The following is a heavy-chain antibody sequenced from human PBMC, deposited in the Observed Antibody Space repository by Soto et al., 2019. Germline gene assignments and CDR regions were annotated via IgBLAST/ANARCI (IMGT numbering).Heavy chain of an antibody. Sequence: QVQLVESGGGVVQPERSLRLSCAASGFTFSSYGMRWVRQAPGKGLEWVAVIWYDGSNKYYADSVKGRFTISRDNSKNTLYLQMNSLRAEDTAVYYCARDLAVARTGAPGLYGMDVWGQGTTVTVSS. D-gene: IGHD6-19*01. J-gene: IGHJ6*02. CDR2: IWYDGSNK. V-gene: IGHV3-33*01. CDR3: ARDLAVARTGAPGLYGMDV. CDR1: GFTFSSYG.